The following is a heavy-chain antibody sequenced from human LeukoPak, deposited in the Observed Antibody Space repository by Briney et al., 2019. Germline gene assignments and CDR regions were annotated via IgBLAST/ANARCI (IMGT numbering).Heavy chain of an antibody. V-gene: IGHV3-23*01. D-gene: IGHD6-19*01. J-gene: IGHJ4*02. CDR2: ISGSGGST. CDR3: AKARLGGWGAYYFDY. Sequence: PGGSLRLSCAASGFTFSSYAMSWVRQAPGKGLEWVSAISGSGGSTYYADSVKGRFTISRDNSKNTLYLQMNSLRAEDTAVYYCAKARLGGWGAYYFDYWGQGTLVTVSS. CDR1: GFTFSSYA.